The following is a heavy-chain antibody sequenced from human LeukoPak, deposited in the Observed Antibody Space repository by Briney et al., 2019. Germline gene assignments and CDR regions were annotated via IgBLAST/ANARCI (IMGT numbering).Heavy chain of an antibody. CDR2: INSDGSTT. CDR3: ARDAGDYYGMDV. J-gene: IGHJ6*02. Sequence: GGSLRLSCAASGFTFSRYWMRWVRQAPGKGLVWVSRINSDGSTTNYADSVKGRFTISRDNAKNTLYLQMNSLRAEDTAVYYCARDAGDYYGMDVWGQGTTVTVSS. CDR1: GFTFSRYW. V-gene: IGHV3-74*01.